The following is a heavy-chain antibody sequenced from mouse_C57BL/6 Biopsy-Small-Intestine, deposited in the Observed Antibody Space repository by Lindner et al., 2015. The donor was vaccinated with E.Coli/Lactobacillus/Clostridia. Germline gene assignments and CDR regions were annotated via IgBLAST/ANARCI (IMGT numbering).Heavy chain of an antibody. J-gene: IGHJ4*01. V-gene: IGHV5-17*01. CDR3: SRPYYYAMDY. CDR2: ISSGSNTI. Sequence: VQLQESWGSLVKAGGSLKLSCAASGFTFSDYGMHWVRQAPEKGLEWVAYISSGSNTIYYADTVKGRFTISRDNAKNTLFLQMTSLRSEDTAMYYCSRPYYYAMDYWGQGTSVTVSS. CDR1: GFTFSDYG.